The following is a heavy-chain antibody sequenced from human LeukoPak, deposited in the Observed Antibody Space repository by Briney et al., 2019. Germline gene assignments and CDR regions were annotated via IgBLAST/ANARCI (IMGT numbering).Heavy chain of an antibody. J-gene: IGHJ6*04. CDR3: GHGGYDYLMDV. D-gene: IGHD5-12*01. V-gene: IGHV1-46*01. CDR2: INPSGGST. Sequence: ASVKVSCKASGYTFTSYYMHWVRQAPGQGLKWMGIINPSGGSTSYAQKFQGRVTMTRDMSTSTVYMELSSLRSEDTAVYYCGHGGYDYLMDVWGKGTTVTVSS. CDR1: GYTFTSYY.